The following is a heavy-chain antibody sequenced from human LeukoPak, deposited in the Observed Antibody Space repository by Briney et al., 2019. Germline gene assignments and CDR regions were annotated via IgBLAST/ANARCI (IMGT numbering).Heavy chain of an antibody. CDR1: GFTFSSYA. CDR3: ARRSFDWDWFDP. Sequence: PGGSLRLSCAASGFTFSSYAMSWIRQPPGKGLEWIGYIYYSGSTNYNPSLKSRVTISVDTSKNQFSLKLSSVTAADTAVYYCARRSFDWDWFDPWGQGTLVTVSS. D-gene: IGHD3-9*01. CDR2: IYYSGST. J-gene: IGHJ5*02. V-gene: IGHV4-59*08.